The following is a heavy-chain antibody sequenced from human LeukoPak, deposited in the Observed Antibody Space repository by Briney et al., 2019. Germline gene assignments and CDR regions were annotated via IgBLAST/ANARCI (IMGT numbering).Heavy chain of an antibody. CDR1: GFTFSNFA. J-gene: IGHJ4*02. CDR3: AKDGDMVRGVIIASWFDY. CDR2: IGISSSNI. D-gene: IGHD3-10*01. V-gene: IGHV3-21*04. Sequence: PGGSLRLSCAASGFTFSNFAMNWVRQAPGKGLEWVSFIGISSSNIYYTDSVKGRFTISRDNSKNTLYLQMNSLRAEDTAVYYCAKDGDMVRGVIIASWFDYWGQGTLVTVSS.